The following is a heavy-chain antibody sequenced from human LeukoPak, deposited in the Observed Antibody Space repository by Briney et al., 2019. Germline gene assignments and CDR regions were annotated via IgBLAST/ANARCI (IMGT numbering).Heavy chain of an antibody. Sequence: SLRLSCAASGFTFDDYARRWVRQAPGKGLEWVSGISWNSGSIGYADSVKGRFTTSRDNAKHSLYLQMTSLGADDTGLYYCAKARLGAGAFTYWGQGTLVTVSS. J-gene: IGHJ4*02. D-gene: IGHD3-16*01. CDR2: ISWNSGSI. V-gene: IGHV3-9*01. CDR3: AKARLGAGAFTY. CDR1: GFTFDDYA.